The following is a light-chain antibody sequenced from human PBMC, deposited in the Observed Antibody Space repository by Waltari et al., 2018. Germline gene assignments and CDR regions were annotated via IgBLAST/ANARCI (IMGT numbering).Light chain of an antibody. Sequence: DIQMTQSPSSLSASVGDRVTITCRASQSVKNNLAWYQQEPGKAPKVLIHKAARLESGAPSRFSGSGYGTEFTLTISSLQPDDFATYYCQEYDSLPVTVGGGTKVEI. CDR3: QEYDSLPVT. CDR1: QSVKNN. CDR2: KAA. J-gene: IGKJ4*01. V-gene: IGKV1-5*03.